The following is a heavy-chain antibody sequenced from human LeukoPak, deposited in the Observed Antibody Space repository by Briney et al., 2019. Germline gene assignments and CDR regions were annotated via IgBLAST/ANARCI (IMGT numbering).Heavy chain of an antibody. CDR3: ARHPRRPMVRGVIITFWFDP. J-gene: IGHJ5*02. CDR1: GFTFSDYY. D-gene: IGHD3-10*01. CDR2: ISSSGSTI. V-gene: IGHV3-11*01. Sequence: GGTLRLSCAASGFTFSDYYMSWIRQAPGKGLEWVSYISSSGSTIYYADPVKGRFTISRDNAKNSLYLQMNSLRAEDTAVYYCARHPRRPMVRGVIITFWFDPWGQGTLVTVSS.